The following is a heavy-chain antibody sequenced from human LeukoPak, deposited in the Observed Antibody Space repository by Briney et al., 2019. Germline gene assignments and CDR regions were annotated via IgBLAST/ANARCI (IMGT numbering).Heavy chain of an antibody. D-gene: IGHD3-10*01. J-gene: IGHJ4*02. CDR1: GGSISSSNYY. CDR2: IYTSGST. V-gene: IGHV4-61*02. Sequence: SETLSLTCTDSGGSISSSNYYWAWIRQPAGRGLEWIGRIYTSGSTNYNPSLKSRVTMSIDSSKNQFSLKVTSVTAADTAVYYCAREFETQTYYYASGSFYFDSWGQGTLVTVSS. CDR3: AREFETQTYYYASGSFYFDS.